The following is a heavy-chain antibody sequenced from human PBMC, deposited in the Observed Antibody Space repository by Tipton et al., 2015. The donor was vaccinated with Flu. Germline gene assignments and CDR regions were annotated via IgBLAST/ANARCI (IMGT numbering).Heavy chain of an antibody. J-gene: IGHJ3*01. CDR3: ARGSGYSSAFE. V-gene: IGHV4-39*07. CDR2: FYDGGST. CDR1: GGSISRSSSY. D-gene: IGHD6-19*01. Sequence: LRLSCSVSGGSISRSSSYWGWIRQPPGKGLEWIGSFYDGGSTYYNASLKSRVTISVDTSNNQFSLKLSFVTAADTAVYCCARGSGYSSAFEWGQGTKVTFSS.